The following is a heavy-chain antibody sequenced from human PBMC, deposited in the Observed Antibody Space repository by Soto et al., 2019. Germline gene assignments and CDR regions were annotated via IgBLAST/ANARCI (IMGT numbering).Heavy chain of an antibody. CDR2: IGADGTHK. CDR3: ARDVRVGEPDYFDD. J-gene: IGHJ4*02. Sequence: HPGGSLRLSCAASGFIIPCCAIHWIRQSPGKGLEWVAVIGADGTHKYYGDSVQGRFTISRDTSQNMVFLQMDSLTAEDTALYYCARDVRVGEPDYFDDWGQGTLVTVSS. V-gene: IGHV3-30*01. CDR1: GFIIPCCA. D-gene: IGHD1-26*01.